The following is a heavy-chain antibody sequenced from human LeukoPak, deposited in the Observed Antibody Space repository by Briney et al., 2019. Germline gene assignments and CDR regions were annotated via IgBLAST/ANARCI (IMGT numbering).Heavy chain of an antibody. V-gene: IGHV4-59*12. J-gene: IGHJ4*02. CDR1: GGSISSYY. Sequence: SETLSLTCTVSGGSISSYYWSWIRQPPGKGLEWIGYIYYSGSTNYNPSLKSRVTISVDTSKNQFSLKLSSVTAADTAVYYCARAYSSGWSEFDYWGQGTLVTVSS. D-gene: IGHD6-19*01. CDR3: ARAYSSGWSEFDY. CDR2: IYYSGST.